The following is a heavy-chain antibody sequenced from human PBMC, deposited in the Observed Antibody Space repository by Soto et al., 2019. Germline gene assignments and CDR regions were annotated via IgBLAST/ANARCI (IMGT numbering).Heavy chain of an antibody. CDR2: ISYDGSNK. D-gene: IGHD2-2*01. CDR3: ARRYKDGRRDCISTSCLFDP. J-gene: IGHJ5*01. Sequence: GGSLRLSCAASGFTFNTYAMHWVRQAPGKGLEWVAVISYDGSNKYYADSVKGRFTISRDNSKNTLYLQMNSLRPEDTAVYYCARRYKDGRRDCISTSCLFDPWGQGTLVTVS. V-gene: IGHV3-30-3*01. CDR1: GFTFNTYA.